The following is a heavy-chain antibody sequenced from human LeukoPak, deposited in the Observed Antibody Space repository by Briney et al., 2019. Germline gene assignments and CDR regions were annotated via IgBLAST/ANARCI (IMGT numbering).Heavy chain of an antibody. CDR1: GYSSTSNY. D-gene: IGHD1-26*01. CDR3: ATPRIVGATGYFDY. Sequence: GASVKVSCKASGYSSTSNYIHWVRQAPGQGLEWMGMIYPRDGETIYAQKFQGRVTMTEDTSTDTAYMELSSLRSEDTAVYYCATPRIVGATGYFDYWGQGTLVTVSS. J-gene: IGHJ4*02. CDR2: IYPRDGET. V-gene: IGHV1-46*01.